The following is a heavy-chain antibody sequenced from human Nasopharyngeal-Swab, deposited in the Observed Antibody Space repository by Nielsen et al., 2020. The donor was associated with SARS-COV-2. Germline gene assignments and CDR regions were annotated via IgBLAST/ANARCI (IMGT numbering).Heavy chain of an antibody. CDR3: AREIRGSGSYQNWFDP. D-gene: IGHD3-10*01. CDR1: GFTFSSYG. J-gene: IGHJ5*02. V-gene: IGHV3-21*01. Sequence: GESLKISCAASGFTFSSYGINWVRQAPGQGLEWVSFISSSSTYIYYADSVKGRFTISRDNAKNSLYLQMNSLRAEDTAIYYCAREIRGSGSYQNWFDPWGQGTLGTVSS. CDR2: ISSSSTYI.